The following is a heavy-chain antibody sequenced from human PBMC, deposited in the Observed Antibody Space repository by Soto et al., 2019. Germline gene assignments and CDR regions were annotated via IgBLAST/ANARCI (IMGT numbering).Heavy chain of an antibody. CDR1: GYTFTGYY. D-gene: IGHD6-13*01. V-gene: IGHV1-2*04. J-gene: IGHJ4*02. Sequence: ASVKVCCKASGYTFTGYYMHWVRQAPGQGLERMGWINPNSGGTNYAQKLQGWVTMTRDTSISTAYMEMSRLRSDDTAVYYCARGASYSSSWYEGGGYFDYWGQGTLVTVSS. CDR3: ARGASYSSSWYEGGGYFDY. CDR2: INPNSGGT.